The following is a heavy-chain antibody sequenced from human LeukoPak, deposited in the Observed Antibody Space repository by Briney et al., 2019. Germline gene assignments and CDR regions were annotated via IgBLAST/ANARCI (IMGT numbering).Heavy chain of an antibody. CDR3: ARALGDYGDYVDY. CDR1: GGSITTHY. J-gene: IGHJ4*02. D-gene: IGHD4-17*01. Sequence: SETLSLTCTVSGGSITTHYWSWIRQPAGKGLEWIGRIYTSGSTNYNPSLKSRVTMSVDTSKNQFSLKLSSVTAADTAVYYCARALGDYGDYVDYWGQGTLVTVSS. V-gene: IGHV4-4*07. CDR2: IYTSGST.